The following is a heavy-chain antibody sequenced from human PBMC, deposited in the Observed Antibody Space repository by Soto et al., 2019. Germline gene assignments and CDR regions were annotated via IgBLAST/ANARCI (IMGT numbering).Heavy chain of an antibody. CDR2: IKRDGREK. D-gene: IGHD3-3*01. CDR3: ERVAGIPIVGMGSLVPYFDY. J-gene: IGHJ4*02. Sequence: PGGSLRLSCAALAFTFSSSWMSWVRQAPGKGLEWVANIKRDGREKYYLDSVKGRFTISRANAKNSLYLERNSMRAEDTAGYYCERVAGIPIVGMGSLVPYFDYWGQGALVTVS. V-gene: IGHV3-7*03. CDR1: AFTFSSSW.